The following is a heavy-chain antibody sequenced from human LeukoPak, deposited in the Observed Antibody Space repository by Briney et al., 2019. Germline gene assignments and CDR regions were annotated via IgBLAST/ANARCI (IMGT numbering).Heavy chain of an antibody. D-gene: IGHD6-13*01. V-gene: IGHV1-69*04. CDR2: IIPILGIA. CDR3: ASVWGIAAAGIFDY. CDR1: GGTFSSYA. Sequence: SVKVSCKASGGTFSSYAISWVRQAPGQGLEWMGRIIPILGIANYAQKFQGRVTITADKSTSTAYMELSSLRSEDTAVYYCASVWGIAAAGIFDYWGQGTLVTVSS. J-gene: IGHJ4*02.